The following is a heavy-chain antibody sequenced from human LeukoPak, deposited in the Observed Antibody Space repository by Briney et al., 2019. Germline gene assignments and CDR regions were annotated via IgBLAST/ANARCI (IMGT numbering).Heavy chain of an antibody. V-gene: IGHV4-59*08. CDR2: IYYSGST. J-gene: IGHJ6*02. CDR3: ARDKGLRYYYYYGMDV. CDR1: GGSISSYY. D-gene: IGHD3-16*01. Sequence: PSETLSLTCTVSGGSISSYYWSWIRQPPGKGLEWIGYIYYSGSTNYNPSLKSRVTISVDTSKNQFSLKLSSVTAADTAVYYCARDKGLRYYYYYGMDVWGQGTTVTVSS.